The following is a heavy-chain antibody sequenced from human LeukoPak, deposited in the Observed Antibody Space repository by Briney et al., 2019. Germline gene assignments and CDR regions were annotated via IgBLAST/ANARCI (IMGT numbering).Heavy chain of an antibody. D-gene: IGHD3-3*01. J-gene: IGHJ4*02. CDR3: ARSARLMKGVVEVTALDD. V-gene: IGHV3-7*01. CDR2: IKQDGSEK. Sequence: PGGSLRLSCAASGFAFSSYGMHWVRQAPGKGLEWVANIKQDGSEKYYVDSVKGRFTIARDNAKNSVYLEMNSLRADDTAVYYCARSARLMKGVVEVTALDDWGQGTLVTVSS. CDR1: GFAFSSYG.